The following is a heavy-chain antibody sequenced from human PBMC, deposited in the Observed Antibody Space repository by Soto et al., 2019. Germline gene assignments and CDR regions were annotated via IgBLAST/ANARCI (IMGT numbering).Heavy chain of an antibody. J-gene: IGHJ6*02. Sequence: GGSLRLSCAASGFTFSSYGMHWVRQAPGKGLEWVAVISYDGSNKYYADSVKGRFTISRDNSKNTLYLQMNSLRAEDTAVYYCAKVRGIAARNYYYYYGMDVWGQGTTVTVSS. CDR1: GFTFSSYG. CDR2: ISYDGSNK. CDR3: AKVRGIAARNYYYYYGMDV. D-gene: IGHD6-6*01. V-gene: IGHV3-30*18.